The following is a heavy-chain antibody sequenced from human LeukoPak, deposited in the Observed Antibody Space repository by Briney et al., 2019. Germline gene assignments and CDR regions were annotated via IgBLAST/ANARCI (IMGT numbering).Heavy chain of an antibody. CDR3: VREGEWALPFDY. CDR2: INHSGST. Sequence: SETLSLTCAVYGGSFSGYYWSWIRQPPGKGLEWIGEINHSGSTNYNPSLKSRVTISVDTSKNQFSLKLSSATAADTAVYFCVREGEWALPFDYWGQGTLVTVSS. V-gene: IGHV4-34*01. D-gene: IGHD3-16*01. CDR1: GGSFSGYY. J-gene: IGHJ4*02.